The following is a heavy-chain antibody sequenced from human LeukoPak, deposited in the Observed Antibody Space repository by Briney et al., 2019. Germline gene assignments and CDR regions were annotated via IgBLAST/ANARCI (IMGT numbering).Heavy chain of an antibody. CDR2: IRSKAYGGTT. D-gene: IGHD4-17*01. V-gene: IGHV3-49*04. CDR1: GFTFGDYA. CDR3: TRIMTTVTHSFGY. Sequence: GRSLRLSCTASGFTFGDYAMSWVRQAPGKGLEWVGFIRSKAYGGTTEYAASVKGRFTISRDDSKSIAYLQMNSLKTEDTAVYYCTRIMTTVTHSFGYWGQGTLVTVSS. J-gene: IGHJ4*02.